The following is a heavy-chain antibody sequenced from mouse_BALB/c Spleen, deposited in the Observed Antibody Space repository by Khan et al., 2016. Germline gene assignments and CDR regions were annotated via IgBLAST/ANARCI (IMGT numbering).Heavy chain of an antibody. Sequence: EVKRLESGGGLVQPGGALKLSCAASGVVFSRYWMRWVGQAPGKRLEGMGEINPDSRMKNYTPSLKEKFIISRGNAKHTLYLHLSNAGSEDTARYCCARRSACGGEFAYWGPGTLVTGS. CDR1: GVVFSRYW. CDR2: INPDSRMK. CDR3: ARRSACGGEFAY. J-gene: IGHJ3*01. D-gene: IGHD6-1*01. V-gene: IGHV4-1*02.